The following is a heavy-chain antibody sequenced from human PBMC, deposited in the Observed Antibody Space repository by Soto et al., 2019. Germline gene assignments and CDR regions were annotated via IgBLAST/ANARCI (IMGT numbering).Heavy chain of an antibody. D-gene: IGHD3-16*01. CDR2: ISYDGSNK. Sequence: GGSLRLSCAASGFPFSSYAMHWVRQAPGKGLEWVAVISYDGSNKYYADSVKGRFTISRDNSKNTLYLQMNSLRAEDTAVYYCARGFGRLSGYGMDVWGQGTTVTVSS. CDR3: ARGFGRLSGYGMDV. V-gene: IGHV3-30-3*01. J-gene: IGHJ6*02. CDR1: GFPFSSYA.